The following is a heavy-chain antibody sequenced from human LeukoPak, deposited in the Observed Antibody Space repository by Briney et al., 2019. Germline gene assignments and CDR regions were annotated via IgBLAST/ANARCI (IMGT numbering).Heavy chain of an antibody. D-gene: IGHD6-13*01. CDR2: INASGGST. V-gene: IGHV1-46*01. J-gene: IGHJ5*02. CDR3: ARDLIAAAGTTWFDP. Sequence: ASVKVSCKASGYRFTSYYMHWVRQAPGQGLEWMGIINASGGSTTYAQKFQGRVTMTRDTSTSTVYMELSSLRAEDTAVYYCARDLIAAAGTTWFDPWGQGTLVTVSS. CDR1: GYRFTSYY.